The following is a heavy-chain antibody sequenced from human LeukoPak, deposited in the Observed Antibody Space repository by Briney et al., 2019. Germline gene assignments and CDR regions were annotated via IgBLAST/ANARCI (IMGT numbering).Heavy chain of an antibody. V-gene: IGHV4-34*01. CDR3: ARDEGIAVAGTLDV. CDR1: GGSFSGYY. Sequence: SETLSLTCAVYGGSFSGYYWSWIRQPPGKGLEWIGEINHSGSSNYNPSLKSRVTISVDTSKNQFSLKLSSVTAADTAVYYCARDEGIAVAGTLDVWGKGTTVTISS. D-gene: IGHD6-19*01. J-gene: IGHJ6*04. CDR2: INHSGSS.